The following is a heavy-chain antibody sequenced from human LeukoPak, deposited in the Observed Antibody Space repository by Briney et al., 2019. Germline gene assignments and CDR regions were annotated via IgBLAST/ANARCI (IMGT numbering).Heavy chain of an antibody. CDR1: GFTFSNAW. J-gene: IGHJ4*02. CDR2: IKSKTDGGTT. V-gene: IGHV3-15*01. CDR3: TTDIWELPTFDY. Sequence: GGSPRLSCAASGFTFSNAWMSWVRQAPGKGLEWVGRIKSKTDGGTTDYAAPVKGRFTISRDDSKNTLYLQMNSLKTEDTAVYYCTTDIWELPTFDYWGQGTLVTVSS. D-gene: IGHD1-26*01.